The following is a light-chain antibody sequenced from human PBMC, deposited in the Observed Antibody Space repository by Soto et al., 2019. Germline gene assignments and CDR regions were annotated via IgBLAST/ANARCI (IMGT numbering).Light chain of an antibody. CDR1: QSISGS. CDR3: QQYNSHWAT. Sequence: DIQMTQSPSSLSASVRDRVTITCRASQSISGSLNWYQQKPGKAPKLLIYKASNLESGVPSRFSGSGSGTEFTLTIRSLQSDDFATYFCQQYNSHWATFGQGTKVDIK. CDR2: KAS. J-gene: IGKJ1*01. V-gene: IGKV1-5*03.